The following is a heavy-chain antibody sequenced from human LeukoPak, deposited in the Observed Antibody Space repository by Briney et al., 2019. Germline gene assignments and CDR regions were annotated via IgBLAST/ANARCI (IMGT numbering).Heavy chain of an antibody. CDR3: AKDYGDYGNWFDP. CDR2: ISYDGNNK. D-gene: IGHD4-17*01. CDR1: GFTFSSYG. V-gene: IGHV3-30*18. Sequence: PGGSLRLSCAASGFTFSSYGMHWVRQAPGKGLEWVAVISYDGNNKYYADSVKGRFTISRDNSKNTLYLQMNSLRAEDTAVYYCAKDYGDYGNWFDPWGQGTLVTVSS. J-gene: IGHJ5*02.